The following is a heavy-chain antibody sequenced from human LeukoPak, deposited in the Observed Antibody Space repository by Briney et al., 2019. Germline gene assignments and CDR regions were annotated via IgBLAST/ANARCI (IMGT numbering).Heavy chain of an antibody. CDR1: GFTVSSNH. D-gene: IGHD4-17*01. CDR3: ARVQTTSVFYYDMDV. J-gene: IGHJ6*02. Sequence: GGSLRLSCAASGFTVSSNHMSWVRQAPGKGLEWVSVIYRGGSTYYADSVKGRFTISRDNSKNTLYLQMNSLRAEDTAVYYCARVQTTSVFYYDMDVWGQGTTVTVSS. V-gene: IGHV3-53*01. CDR2: IYRGGST.